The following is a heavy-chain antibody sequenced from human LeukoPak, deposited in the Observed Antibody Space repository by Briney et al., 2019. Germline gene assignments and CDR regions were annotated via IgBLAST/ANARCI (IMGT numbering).Heavy chain of an antibody. J-gene: IGHJ4*02. CDR3: AKDLRSSSWFGGFDY. Sequence: PGRSLRLSCAASKFTFSSYGMHWVRQAPGKGLEWGAVISYDGSNKYYADSVKGRFTISRDNSKNTLYLEMNSLRAEDTAVYYCAKDLRSSSWFGGFDYWGQGTLVTVSS. CDR2: ISYDGSNK. CDR1: KFTFSSYG. D-gene: IGHD6-13*01. V-gene: IGHV3-30*18.